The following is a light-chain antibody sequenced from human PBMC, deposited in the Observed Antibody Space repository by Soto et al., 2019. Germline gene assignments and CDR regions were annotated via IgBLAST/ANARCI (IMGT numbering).Light chain of an antibody. CDR2: GAS. V-gene: IGKV3-20*01. CDR3: QQYGRSQT. J-gene: IGKJ1*01. CDR1: QSDSSSY. Sequence: EIVLTQSPGTLSLSPGERATLSCRASQSDSSSYLAWYQQKPGQAPRLLIYGASSGATGIPDRFSGSGSGTDFTLTISRLEPEDFAVYYCQQYGRSQTFGQGTKVEIK.